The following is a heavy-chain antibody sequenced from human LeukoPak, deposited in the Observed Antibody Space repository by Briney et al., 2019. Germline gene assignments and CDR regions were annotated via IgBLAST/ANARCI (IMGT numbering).Heavy chain of an antibody. J-gene: IGHJ4*02. CDR2: ISSSSSYI. Sequence: GGSLRLSCAASGFTFSSYSMNWVRQAPGKGLEWVSSISSSSSYIYYADSVKGRFTISRDNAKNSLYLQMNSLRAEDTAVYYCARDLGVVVAGTPPKYWGQGTLVTVSS. CDR3: ARDLGVVVAGTPPKY. V-gene: IGHV3-21*01. CDR1: GFTFSSYS. D-gene: IGHD6-19*01.